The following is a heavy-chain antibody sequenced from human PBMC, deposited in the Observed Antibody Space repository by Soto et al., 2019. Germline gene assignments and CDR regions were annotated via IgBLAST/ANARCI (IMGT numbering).Heavy chain of an antibody. CDR2: IYHSGST. CDR1: SGSISSSNW. Sequence: QVQLQESGPGLVKPSGTLSLTCAVSSGSISSSNWWSWVRQPPGKGLEWIGEIYHSGSTNYNPSLKSRVTISVDKSQNQFSLKLSSVTAADTAVYYCARGGVDDILTGYYLGNAFDIWGQGTMVTVSS. CDR3: ARGGVDDILTGYYLGNAFDI. D-gene: IGHD3-9*01. V-gene: IGHV4-4*02. J-gene: IGHJ3*02.